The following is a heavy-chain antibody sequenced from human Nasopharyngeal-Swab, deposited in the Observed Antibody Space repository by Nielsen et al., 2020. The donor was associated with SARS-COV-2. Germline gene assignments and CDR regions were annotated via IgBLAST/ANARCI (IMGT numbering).Heavy chain of an antibody. J-gene: IGHJ6*03. D-gene: IGHD5-18*01. CDR3: AKDWGYKSDYYYYMDV. CDR2: ISYDGSNK. CDR1: GFTFSSYG. Sequence: GESLKISCAASGFTFSSYGMHWVRQAPGKRLEWVAVISYDGSNKYYADSVKGRFTISRDNSKNTLYLQMNSLRAEDTAVYYCAKDWGYKSDYYYYMDVWGKGTTVTVSS. V-gene: IGHV3-30*18.